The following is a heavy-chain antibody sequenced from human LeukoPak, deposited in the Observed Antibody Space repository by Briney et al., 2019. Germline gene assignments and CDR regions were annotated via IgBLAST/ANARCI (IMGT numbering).Heavy chain of an antibody. D-gene: IGHD3-10*01. J-gene: IGHJ5*02. Sequence: SETLSLTCAVYGGSFSGYYWSWIRQPPGKGLEWIGEINHSGSTNYNPSLKSRVTISVDTSKNQFSLKLSSVTAADTAVYYCARLTGGSGSCAYNWFDPWGQGTLVTVSS. V-gene: IGHV4-34*01. CDR2: INHSGST. CDR3: ARLTGGSGSCAYNWFDP. CDR1: GGSFSGYY.